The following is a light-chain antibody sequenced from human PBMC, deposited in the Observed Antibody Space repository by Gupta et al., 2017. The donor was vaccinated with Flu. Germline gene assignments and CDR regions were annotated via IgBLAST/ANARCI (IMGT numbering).Light chain of an antibody. CDR1: SSDIGTYY. CDR3: AAWDASLSGRV. Sequence: QSVLTQPPSVSGAPGESVTISCSGSSSDIGTYYVYWYQQVPGAAPKLLLYRNDQRPSGVPDRFFGSKSGTSASLAISGLRSEDEADYYCAAWDASLSGRVFGGGTELTVL. J-gene: IGLJ3*02. CDR2: RND. V-gene: IGLV1-47*01.